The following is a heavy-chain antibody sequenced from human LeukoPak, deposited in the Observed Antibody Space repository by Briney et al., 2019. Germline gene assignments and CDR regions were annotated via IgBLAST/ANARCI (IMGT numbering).Heavy chain of an antibody. CDR1: GITFSSHA. CDR2: ISDNGGMT. CDR3: YVSGWTEDIDN. Sequence: GGSPRLSCSASGITFSSHAMHWVRQAPGKGLEYVSAISDNGGMTFYADSVKGRFTISRDNSKNTLYLQMSSLRGEDTAVYYCYVSGWTEDIDNWGQGTLVSVSS. V-gene: IGHV3-64D*06. D-gene: IGHD6-19*01. J-gene: IGHJ4*02.